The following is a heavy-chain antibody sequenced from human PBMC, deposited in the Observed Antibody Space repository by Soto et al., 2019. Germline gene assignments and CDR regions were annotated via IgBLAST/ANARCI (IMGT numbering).Heavy chain of an antibody. V-gene: IGHV3-23*01. D-gene: IGHD3-16*01. CDR1: GFKFSTYA. Sequence: EVQLLESGGGLVQPGGSLRLSCSASGFKFSTYAMSWVRQAPGKGLEWVSTIRGSGGGTSYADSVKGRFTISRDNAKNTLWLRMSSLGVEDTALYYCAKDYVVMFGGPIGSWGQGTLVSVS. J-gene: IGHJ5*02. CDR2: IRGSGGGT. CDR3: AKDYVVMFGGPIGS.